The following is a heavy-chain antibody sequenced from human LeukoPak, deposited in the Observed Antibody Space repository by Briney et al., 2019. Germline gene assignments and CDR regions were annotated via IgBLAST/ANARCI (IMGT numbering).Heavy chain of an antibody. J-gene: IGHJ6*03. CDR1: GYTFTGYY. CDR3: ARNGPNSSSSSYYYYYMDV. CDR2: INPNSGGT. D-gene: IGHD6-6*01. Sequence: GASVKVSCKASGYTFTGYYMHWVRQAPGQGLEWMGWINPNSGGTNYAQKFQGRVTMTRDTSISTAYMELSRLRSDDTAVYYCARNGPNSSSSSYYYYYMDVWGKGTTVTVSS. V-gene: IGHV1-2*02.